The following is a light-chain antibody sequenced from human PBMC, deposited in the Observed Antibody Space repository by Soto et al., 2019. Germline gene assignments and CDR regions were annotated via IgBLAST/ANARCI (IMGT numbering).Light chain of an antibody. J-gene: IGKJ4*01. Sequence: EIVVTQSPATLSLSPGERATLSCRASQSVSSYLAWYQLKPVQAPRLVIYDASRRATGVPDRFSGSGSGTDFTLTISRLEPEDLAVYYCQHYDSSLSLTFGGGTKVDIK. CDR1: QSVSSY. CDR3: QHYDSSLSLT. V-gene: IGKV3-20*01. CDR2: DAS.